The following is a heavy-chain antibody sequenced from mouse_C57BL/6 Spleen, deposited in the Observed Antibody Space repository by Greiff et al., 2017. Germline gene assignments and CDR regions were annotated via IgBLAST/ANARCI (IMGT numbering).Heavy chain of an antibody. J-gene: IGHJ4*01. D-gene: IGHD2-4*01. CDR2: IDPEDGDT. Sequence: VQLKQSGAELVRPGASVKLSCTASGFNIKDYYMPWVKQRPEQGLEWIGRIDPEDGDTEYAPKFQGKATMTADTSSNTAYLQLSSLTSEYTTVYYCTGDYDRYAMDYWGQGTSVTVSS. CDR1: GFNIKDYY. V-gene: IGHV14-1*01. CDR3: TGDYDRYAMDY.